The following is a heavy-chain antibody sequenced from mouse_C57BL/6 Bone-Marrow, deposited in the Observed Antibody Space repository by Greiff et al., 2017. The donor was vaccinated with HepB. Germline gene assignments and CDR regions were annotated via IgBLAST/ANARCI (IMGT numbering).Heavy chain of an antibody. CDR2: ISYDGSN. J-gene: IGHJ2*01. Sequence: VQLQQSGPGLVKPSQSLSLTCSVTGYSITSGYYWNWIRQFPGNKLEWMGYISYDGSNNYNPSLKNRISITRDTSKNQFFLKLNSVTTEDTATYYCARDRAGLDYWGQGTTLTVSS. D-gene: IGHD3-3*01. CDR1: GYSITSGYY. V-gene: IGHV3-6*01. CDR3: ARDRAGLDY.